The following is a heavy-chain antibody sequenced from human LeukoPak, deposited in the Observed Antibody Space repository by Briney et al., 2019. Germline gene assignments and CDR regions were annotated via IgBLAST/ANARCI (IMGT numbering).Heavy chain of an antibody. CDR1: GYTFTSYD. V-gene: IGHV1-8*01. CDR2: INPNRGDT. J-gene: IGHJ4*02. D-gene: IGHD3-22*01. CDR3: ARDTGADYYDSSDDHGY. Sequence: ASVKVSCTASGYTFTSYDIHWVRQATGQGLEWMGRINPNRGDTDYAQKFQGRVTMTRDTSISTAYMELSSLRSEDTAVYYCARDTGADYYDSSDDHGYWGQGTLVTVSS.